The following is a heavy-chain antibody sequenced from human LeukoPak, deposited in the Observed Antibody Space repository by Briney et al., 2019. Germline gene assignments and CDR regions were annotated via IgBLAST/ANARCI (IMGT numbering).Heavy chain of an antibody. D-gene: IGHD3-22*01. CDR1: GYTFTGYY. CDR2: INPNSGGT. Sequence: GASVKVSCKASGYTFTGYYMHWVRQAPGQGLEWMGWINPNSGGTNYAQKFQGRVTMTRDTSISTAYMELSSLRSEDTAVYYCATQINRYYYDSSALPGFDPWGQGTLVTVSS. CDR3: ATQINRYYYDSSALPGFDP. J-gene: IGHJ5*02. V-gene: IGHV1-2*02.